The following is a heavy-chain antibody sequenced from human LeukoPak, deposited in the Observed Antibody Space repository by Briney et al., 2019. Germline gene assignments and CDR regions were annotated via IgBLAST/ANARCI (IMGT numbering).Heavy chain of an antibody. V-gene: IGHV3-23*01. CDR2: ISGSGTST. CDR3: AKGFVAAVGSPSH. J-gene: IGHJ4*02. CDR1: GFTFSSYA. Sequence: GGSLRLSCAASGFTFSSYAMSWVRQAPGTGLEWISVISGSGTSTHYADSVKGRFTISRDNSKNTLYLQANSLRAEDTAVYYCAKGFVAAVGSPSHWGQGTLVTVSS. D-gene: IGHD6-13*01.